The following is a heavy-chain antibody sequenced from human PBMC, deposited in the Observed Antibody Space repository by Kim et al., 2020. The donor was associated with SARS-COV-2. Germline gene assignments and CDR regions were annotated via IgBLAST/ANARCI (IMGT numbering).Heavy chain of an antibody. CDR3: ARCVVEWRGVVRDYGMDV. CDR2: IYYSGST. CDR1: GGSISSYY. J-gene: IGHJ6*02. D-gene: IGHD3-3*01. V-gene: IGHV4-59*01. Sequence: SETLSLTCTVSGGSISSYYWSWIRQPPGKGLEWIGYIYYSGSTNYNPSLKSRVTISVDTSKNQFSLKLSSVTAADTAVYYCARCVVEWRGVVRDYGMDVWGQGTTVTVSS.